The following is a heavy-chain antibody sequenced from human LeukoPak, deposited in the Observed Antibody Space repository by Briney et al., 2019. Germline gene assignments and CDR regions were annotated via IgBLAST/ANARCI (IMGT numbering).Heavy chain of an antibody. CDR3: AKELAVPSYYYYGMDV. Sequence: GGALRLSCAASGFTFSSYGMQWVRQAPGKVLGWVAGTSYDGSNKYYADSVKGRFTISRDNSKNTLYLQMNSLRAEDTAVYYCAKELAVPSYYYYGMDVWGQGTTVTVSS. CDR2: TSYDGSNK. D-gene: IGHD6-19*01. CDR1: GFTFSSYG. J-gene: IGHJ6*02. V-gene: IGHV3-30*18.